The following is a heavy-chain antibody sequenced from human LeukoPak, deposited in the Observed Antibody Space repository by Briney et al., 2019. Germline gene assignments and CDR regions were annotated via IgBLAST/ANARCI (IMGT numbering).Heavy chain of an antibody. J-gene: IGHJ4*02. Sequence: SEALSLTCAVSGGSISSSNWWSWVRQPPGKGLEWIGEIYHSGSTNYNPSLKSRVTISVDKSKNQFSLKLSSVTAADTAVYYCASNRYDSSGYREYWGQGTLVTVSS. D-gene: IGHD3-22*01. CDR2: IYHSGST. CDR1: GGSISSSNW. V-gene: IGHV4-4*02. CDR3: ASNRYDSSGYREY.